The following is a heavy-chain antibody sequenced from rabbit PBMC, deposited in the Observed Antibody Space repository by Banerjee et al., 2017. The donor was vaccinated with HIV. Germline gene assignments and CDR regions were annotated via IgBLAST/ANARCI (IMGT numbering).Heavy chain of an antibody. Sequence: QQQLEESGGGLVQPGGTLTLTCTASGFDFSSIAMCWVRQAPGKGLEWIGCIYTGDGSTVYASWAKGRFTISKTSSTTVTLQMTSLTVADTATYFCAREYSISTGDLDMWGQGTLVTVS. V-gene: IGHV1S45*01. D-gene: IGHD1-1*01. CDR2: IYTGDGST. CDR1: GFDFSSIA. CDR3: AREYSISTGDLDM. J-gene: IGHJ4*01.